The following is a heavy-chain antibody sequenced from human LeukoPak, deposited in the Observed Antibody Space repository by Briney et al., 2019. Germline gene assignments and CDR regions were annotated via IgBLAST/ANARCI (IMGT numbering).Heavy chain of an antibody. D-gene: IGHD3-16*02. V-gene: IGHV1-18*01. CDR1: GYTLTSYG. CDR3: ARDPNYDYVWGSYRYGNYFDY. Sequence: GASVKVSCKASGYTLTSYGISWVRQAPGQGLEWMGRISAYNGNTNYAQKLQGRVTMTTDTSTSTAYMELRSLRSDDTAVYYCARDPNYDYVWGSYRYGNYFDYWGQGTLVTVSS. CDR2: ISAYNGNT. J-gene: IGHJ4*02.